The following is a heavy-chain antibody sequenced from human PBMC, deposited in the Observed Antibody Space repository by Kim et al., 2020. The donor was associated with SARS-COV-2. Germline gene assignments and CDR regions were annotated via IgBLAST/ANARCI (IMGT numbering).Heavy chain of an antibody. V-gene: IGHV5-51*01. D-gene: IGHD1-1*01. J-gene: IGHJ3*02. CDR3: ARQDRQLNFHDALDI. Sequence: SPSFRGQVTISVDKSINTAYLQWSSLKASDTAMYYCARQDRQLNFHDALDIWGQGTMVTVSS.